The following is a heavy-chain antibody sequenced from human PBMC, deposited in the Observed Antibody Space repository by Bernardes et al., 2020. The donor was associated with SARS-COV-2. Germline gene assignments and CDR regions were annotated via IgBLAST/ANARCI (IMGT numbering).Heavy chain of an antibody. J-gene: IGHJ4*02. V-gene: IGHV4-39*01. CDR1: GDSLSSSCYY. CDR2: LFYTGNT. CDR3: ARQWVTGGQPVFDS. Sequence: SETLSLTCTVSGDSLSSSCYYWSWIRQPKGKGLDWNGNLFYTGNTYYNPSLKTRVTISVDTSKNQFSLNLSSVTAADTAVYYCARQWVTGGQPVFDSWGQGTLVIVSS. D-gene: IGHD2-15*01.